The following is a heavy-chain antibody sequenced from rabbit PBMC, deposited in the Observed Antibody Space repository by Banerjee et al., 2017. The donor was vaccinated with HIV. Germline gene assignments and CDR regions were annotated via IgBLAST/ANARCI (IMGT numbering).Heavy chain of an antibody. V-gene: IGHV1S45*01. D-gene: IGHD8-1*01. CDR1: GFSFSSNYW. J-gene: IGHJ4*01. CDR3: ARDQTGGGYDFNL. CDR2: IYTGSGST. Sequence: EESGGGLVQPEGSLTLTCTASGFSFSSNYWIYWVRQAPGKGLEWIGCIYTGSGSTYYASWAKGRFTISKASSTTVTLQMTSLTAADTATYFCARDQTGGGYDFNLWGPGTLVTVS.